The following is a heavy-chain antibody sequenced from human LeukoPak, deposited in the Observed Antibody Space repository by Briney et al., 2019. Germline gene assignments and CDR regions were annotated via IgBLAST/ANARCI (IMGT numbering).Heavy chain of an antibody. CDR1: GFTFSSYW. J-gene: IGHJ4*02. V-gene: IGHV3-74*01. Sequence: GGSLRLSCAASGFTFSSYWMHWVRQAPGKGLVWVSRINSDGSSTSYADSVKGRFTISRDNAKNTLYLQMNSLRAEDTAVYYCAKSAYARGELFEYWGQGTLVTVSS. CDR3: AKSAYARGELFEY. D-gene: IGHD3-10*01. CDR2: INSDGSST.